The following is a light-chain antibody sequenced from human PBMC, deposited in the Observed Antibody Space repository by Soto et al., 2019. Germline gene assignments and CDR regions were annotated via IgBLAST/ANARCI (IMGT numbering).Light chain of an antibody. V-gene: IGKV1-5*03. J-gene: IGKJ1*01. CDR2: KAS. Sequence: DIQMTQSPSTLSASVGDRVTITCRASQTISTWLAWYQQKPGKAPKLLIYKASSLKSGVPSRFSGSGSGTEFTLTISSLQPDDFATYYCQQYNAYWTFGQGTKVGIK. CDR3: QQYNAYWT. CDR1: QTISTW.